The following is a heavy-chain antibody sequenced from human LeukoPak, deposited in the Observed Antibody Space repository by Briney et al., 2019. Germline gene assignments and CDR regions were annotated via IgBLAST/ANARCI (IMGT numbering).Heavy chain of an antibody. Sequence: PXQXLEWMGGIIPIFGTANYAQKFQGRVTITADKSTSTAYMGLSSLRSEDTAVYYCARSPMAYFDYWGQGTLVTVSS. D-gene: IGHD5-24*01. J-gene: IGHJ4*02. V-gene: IGHV1-69*06. CDR3: ARSPMAYFDY. CDR2: IIPIFGTA.